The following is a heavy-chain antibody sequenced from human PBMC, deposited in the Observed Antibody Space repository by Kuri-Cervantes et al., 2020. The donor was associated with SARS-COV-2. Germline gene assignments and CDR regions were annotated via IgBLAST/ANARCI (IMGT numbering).Heavy chain of an antibody. D-gene: IGHD3-3*01. V-gene: IGHV4-34*01. CDR3: ARRNLRFLAGGYYFDY. CDR1: GGSFSGYQ. CDR2: INDSGAT. J-gene: IGHJ4*02. Sequence: SQTLSLTCAVYGGSFSGYQWSWIRQTPGMGLEWIGQINDSGATKYNPSLKSRVIVSMDKSKNQFSLKLSSVTAADTAVYYCARRNLRFLAGGYYFDYWGQGTLVTVSS.